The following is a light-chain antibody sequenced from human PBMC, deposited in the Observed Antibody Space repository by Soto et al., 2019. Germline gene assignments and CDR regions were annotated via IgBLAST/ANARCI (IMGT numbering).Light chain of an antibody. J-gene: IGLJ1*01. CDR3: CSYAGSSAYV. V-gene: IGLV2-23*01. CDR1: SIDVGSYNL. Sequence: SSLTQPASLSGSPGQSITISCPGTSIDVGSYNLVSWYQQDPGKAPKPMIYEGSKRPSGVSNRFSGSKSGNTASLTISGLQAEDEADYYCCSYAGSSAYVFGTGTKVTVL. CDR2: EGS.